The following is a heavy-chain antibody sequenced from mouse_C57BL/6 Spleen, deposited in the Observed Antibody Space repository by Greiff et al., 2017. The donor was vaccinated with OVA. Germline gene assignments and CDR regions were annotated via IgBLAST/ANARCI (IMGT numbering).Heavy chain of an antibody. J-gene: IGHJ2*01. V-gene: IGHV1-15*01. CDR2: IDPETGGT. CDR1: GYTFTDYE. D-gene: IGHD1-1*01. Sequence: VQLKESVAELVRPGASVTLSCKASGYTFTDYEMHWVKQTPVHGLEWIGAIDPETGGTAYNQKFKGKAILTADKSSSTAYMELRSLTSEDSAVYYCTRPYYYDFDYWGQGTTLTVSS. CDR3: TRPYYYDFDY.